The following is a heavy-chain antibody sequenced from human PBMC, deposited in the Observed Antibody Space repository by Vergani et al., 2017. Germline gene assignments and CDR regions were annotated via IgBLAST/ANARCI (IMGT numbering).Heavy chain of an antibody. D-gene: IGHD2-15*01. Sequence: QVQLVQSGAEVKKPGASVKVSCKASGYTFTSYYMHWVRQAPGQGLEWMGIINPSGGSTSYAQKFQGRVTMTRDTSTSTVYMELSSLRAEDTAVYYCAKDSRFALAATIYGWFDPWGQGTLVTVSS. CDR2: INPSGGST. J-gene: IGHJ5*02. CDR3: AKDSRFALAATIYGWFDP. CDR1: GYTFTSYY. V-gene: IGHV1-46*01.